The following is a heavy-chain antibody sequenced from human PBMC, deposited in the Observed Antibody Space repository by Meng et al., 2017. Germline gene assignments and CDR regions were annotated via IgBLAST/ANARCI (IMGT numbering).Heavy chain of an antibody. CDR3: AKDERGLWELLPYYYYGMDV. V-gene: IGHV3-23*01. J-gene: IGHJ6*02. CDR2: ISGSGGST. CDR1: GFTFSSYA. D-gene: IGHD1-26*01. Sequence: GESLKISCAASGFTFSSYAMSWVRQAPGKGLEWVSAISGSGGSTHYADSVKGRFTISRDNSKNTLYLQMNSLRAEDTAVYYCAKDERGLWELLPYYYYGMDVWGQGTTVTVSS.